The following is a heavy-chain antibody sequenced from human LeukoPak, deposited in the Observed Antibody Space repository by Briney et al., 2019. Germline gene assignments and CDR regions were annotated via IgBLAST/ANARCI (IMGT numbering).Heavy chain of an antibody. V-gene: IGHV3-30*04. CDR2: ISYDGSNK. Sequence: GGSLRLSCAASGFTFSSYAMHWVRQAPGKGLEWVAVISYDGSNKYYADSVKGRFTISRDNAKNSLYLQMNSLRAEDTAVYYCARDYPLDYWGQGTLVTVSS. J-gene: IGHJ4*02. CDR1: GFTFSSYA. CDR3: ARDYPLDY.